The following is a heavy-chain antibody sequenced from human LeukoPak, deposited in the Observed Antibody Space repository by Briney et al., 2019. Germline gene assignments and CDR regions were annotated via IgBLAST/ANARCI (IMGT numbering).Heavy chain of an antibody. D-gene: IGHD2-2*01. CDR2: IYHSGST. J-gene: IGHJ4*02. CDR1: GGSISSGGYS. Sequence: SETLSLTCAVSGGSISSGGYSWSWIRQPPGKGLEWIGYIYHSGSTYYNPSLKSRVTISVDTSKNQFSLKLSSVTAADTAVYYCASGRIFCSSTSCKKGGFDYWGQGTLVTVSS. V-gene: IGHV4-30-2*01. CDR3: ASGRIFCSSTSCKKGGFDY.